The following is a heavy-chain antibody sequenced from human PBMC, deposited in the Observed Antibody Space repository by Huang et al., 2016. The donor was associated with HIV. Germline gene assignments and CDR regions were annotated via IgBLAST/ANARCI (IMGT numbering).Heavy chain of an antibody. CDR1: GFSLDSFN. CDR2: ISPSSSVI. CDR3: VKDRGQQLSPFDS. J-gene: IGHJ4*02. V-gene: IGHV3-21*01. D-gene: IGHD6-13*01. Sequence: EVQLVDSGGGLVKPGGSLRLSGAASGFSLDSFNMFWVRQTSARGREWVASISPSSSVIEYADAVKGRFSSSRDNDKSSLYLQMNSLRGEDTAVYYCVKDRGQQLSPFDSWGQGTLVTVSS.